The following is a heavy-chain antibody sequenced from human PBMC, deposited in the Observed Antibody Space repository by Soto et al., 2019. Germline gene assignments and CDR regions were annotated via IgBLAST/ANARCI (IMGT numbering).Heavy chain of an antibody. D-gene: IGHD2-15*01. CDR2: VYRTGST. CDR3: ARVGYCSGGSCYSGRSLGIYEDV. Sequence: SETLSLTCAVSGGSISTSNWWSWVRQPPGKGLEWIGEVYRTGSTNYNPSLESRLTISVDKSKNQFSLKLTSVTAADTAVYYCARVGYCSGGSCYSGRSLGIYEDVWGQGTTVTVSS. J-gene: IGHJ6*02. CDR1: GGSISTSNW. V-gene: IGHV4-4*02.